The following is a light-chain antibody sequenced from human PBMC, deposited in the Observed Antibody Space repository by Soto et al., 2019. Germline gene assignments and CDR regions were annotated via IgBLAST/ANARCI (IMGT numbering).Light chain of an antibody. CDR2: DAS. Sequence: EIVFTQSPATLSLSPGERATLSCRASQSVSSYLAWYQQKPGQAPRLLIYDASNRAPGIPARFSGSGSGTEFTLTISSLEPEDFAVYYCQQRSNWPPILTFGGGTKVEIK. J-gene: IGKJ4*01. CDR3: QQRSNWPPILT. V-gene: IGKV3-11*01. CDR1: QSVSSY.